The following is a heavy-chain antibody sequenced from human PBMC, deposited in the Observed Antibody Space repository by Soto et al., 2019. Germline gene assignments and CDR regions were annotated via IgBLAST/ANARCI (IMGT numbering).Heavy chain of an antibody. CDR2: IYYSGST. J-gene: IGHJ6*02. CDR3: ARAYNYYYGMDV. Sequence: TSETLSLTCTVSGGSISSYYWSWIRQPPGKGLEWIGYIYYSGSTNYNPSLKSRVTISVDTSKNQFSLKLSSVTAADTAVYYCARAYNYYYGMDVWGQGTTVTVSS. CDR1: GGSISSYY. V-gene: IGHV4-59*01.